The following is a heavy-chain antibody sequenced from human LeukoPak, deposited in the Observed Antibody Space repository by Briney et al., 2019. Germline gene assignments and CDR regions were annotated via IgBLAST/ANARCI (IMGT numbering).Heavy chain of an antibody. D-gene: IGHD3-22*01. CDR1: GGSISSSSYY. Sequence: SETLSLTCTVSGGSISSSSYYWGWIRQPPGKGLEWIGSIYYSGSTYYNPSLKSRVTISVDTSKNQFSLKLSSVTAADTAVYCCARHRGYYDSSGYYYPYYFDYWGQGTLVTVSS. V-gene: IGHV4-39*01. CDR2: IYYSGST. CDR3: ARHRGYYDSSGYYYPYYFDY. J-gene: IGHJ4*02.